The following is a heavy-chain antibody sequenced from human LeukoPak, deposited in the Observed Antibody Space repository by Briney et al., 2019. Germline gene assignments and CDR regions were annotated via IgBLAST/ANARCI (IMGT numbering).Heavy chain of an antibody. CDR1: GFTFSGFG. J-gene: IGHJ4*02. V-gene: IGHV3-9*01. CDR2: ISWNSGTI. Sequence: PGGSLRLSCAASGFTFSGFGMHWVRQAPGKGLEWASGISWNSGTIGYEVSVKGRFTISRDNAKNSLYLQMNSLRAEDTALYYCAKERIVGGYRYGPFDHWGQGTLVTVSS. D-gene: IGHD5-18*01. CDR3: AKERIVGGYRYGPFDH.